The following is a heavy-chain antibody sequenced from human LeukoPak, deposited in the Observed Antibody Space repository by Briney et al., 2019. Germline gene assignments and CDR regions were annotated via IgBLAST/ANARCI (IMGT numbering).Heavy chain of an antibody. V-gene: IGHV4-30-2*01. CDR2: IYHSGST. CDR3: AREVAVGGLIDN. J-gene: IGHJ4*02. Sequence: SETLSLTCAVSGGSISSGGYSWSWNRQPPGKGLEWIGYIYHSGSTYYNPSLKSRVTISVDRSKNQFSLKLSSVTAADTAVYYCAREVAVGGLIDNWGQGTLVAVSS. D-gene: IGHD3-16*01. CDR1: GGSISSGGYS.